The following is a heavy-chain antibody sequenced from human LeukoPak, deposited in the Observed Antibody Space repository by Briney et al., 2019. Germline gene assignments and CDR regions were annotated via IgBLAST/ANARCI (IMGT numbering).Heavy chain of an antibody. Sequence: ASVKVSCKASGYTFTGYYMHWVRQAPGQGLEWMGWINPNSGGTNYAQKFQGRVTMTRDTSISTAYMELSRLRSDDTAVYYCARVSARLQQLASWGYWGQGTLVTVSS. V-gene: IGHV1-2*02. CDR3: ARVSARLQQLASWGY. CDR2: INPNSGGT. CDR1: GYTFTGYY. D-gene: IGHD6-13*01. J-gene: IGHJ4*02.